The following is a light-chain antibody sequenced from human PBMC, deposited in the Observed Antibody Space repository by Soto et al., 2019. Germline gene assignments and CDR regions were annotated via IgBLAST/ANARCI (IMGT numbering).Light chain of an antibody. CDR1: SNDVGSTFNY. V-gene: IGLV2-14*03. CDR3: SAYSTGSTPVL. CDR2: DVN. Sequence: QSVLTQPASVSGSPGQSITISCTGTSNDVGSTFNYVSWYQHHPGKAPRLIMSDVNHRPSGVSDRFSGSKSGNTASLTISGLQAEDEAHYFCSAYSTGSTPVLFGGGTKLTVL. J-gene: IGLJ3*02.